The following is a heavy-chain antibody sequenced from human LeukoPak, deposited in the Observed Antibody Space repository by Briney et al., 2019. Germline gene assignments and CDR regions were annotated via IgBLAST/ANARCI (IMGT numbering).Heavy chain of an antibody. V-gene: IGHV3-21*06. Sequence: GGSLRLSCTASGLTFSTSGFNWVRQAPGKGLEWVASIGPTGSDRYHTDSIKGRFTISRDNANNFLYLQMNSLRAEDTAVYYCATETNGRHYDYWGQGTLLAVSS. CDR2: IGPTGSDR. J-gene: IGHJ4*02. CDR3: ATETNGRHYDY. CDR1: GLTFSTSG. D-gene: IGHD1-14*01.